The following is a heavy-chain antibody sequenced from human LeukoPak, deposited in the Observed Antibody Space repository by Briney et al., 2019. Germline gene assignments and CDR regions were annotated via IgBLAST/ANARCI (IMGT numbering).Heavy chain of an antibody. V-gene: IGHV4-59*01. CDR2: IYYSGST. J-gene: IGHJ4*02. D-gene: IGHD2-15*01. CDR1: GGSISSYY. CDR3: ARGEVGGYDSGFGCSGGSCYSY. Sequence: MTSETLSLTCTVSGGSISSYYWSWIRQPPGKGLEWIGYIYYSGSTNYNPSLKSRVTISVDTSKNQFSLKLSSVTAADTAVYYCARGEVGGYDSGFGCSGGSCYSYWGQGTLVTVSS.